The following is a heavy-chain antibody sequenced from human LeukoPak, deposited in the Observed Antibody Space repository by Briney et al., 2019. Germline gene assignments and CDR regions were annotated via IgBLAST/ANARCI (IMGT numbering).Heavy chain of an antibody. V-gene: IGHV4-61*02. J-gene: IGHJ3*02. Sequence: PSQTLSLTCTVSGGSISSGGYYWSWIRQPAGKGLEWIGRIYTSGSTNYNPSLKSRVTISVDTSKNQFSLKLSSVTAADTAVYFCARDRVGGSYFVDIWGQGTMVTVSS. CDR1: GGSISSGGYY. D-gene: IGHD3-10*01. CDR2: IYTSGST. CDR3: ARDRVGGSYFVDI.